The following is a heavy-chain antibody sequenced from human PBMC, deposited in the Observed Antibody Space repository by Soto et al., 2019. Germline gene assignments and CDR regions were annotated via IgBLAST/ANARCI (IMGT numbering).Heavy chain of an antibody. CDR2: ISSSGSTI. D-gene: IGHD3-22*01. Sequence: GGSLRLSCAASGYTFSSYEMNWVRQAPGKGLEWVSYISSSGSTIYYADSVKGRFTISRDNAKNSLYLQMNSLRAEDTAVYYCARDSRRYYYDSSGYYGAFDIWGQGTMVTVSS. J-gene: IGHJ3*02. CDR1: GYTFSSYE. CDR3: ARDSRRYYYDSSGYYGAFDI. V-gene: IGHV3-48*03.